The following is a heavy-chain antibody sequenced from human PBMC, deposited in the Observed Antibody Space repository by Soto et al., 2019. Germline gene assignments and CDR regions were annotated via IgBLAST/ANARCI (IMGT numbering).Heavy chain of an antibody. CDR3: ARLAMAARRGYYGMDV. CDR1: GYSFTSYW. CDR2: IDPSDSYT. V-gene: IGHV5-10-1*01. Sequence: GESLKISCKGSGYSFTSYWISWVRQMPGKGLEWMGRIDPSDSYTNYSPSFQGHVTISADKSISTAYLQWSSLKASGTAMYYCARLAMAARRGYYGMDVWAQGTTVTVSS. D-gene: IGHD5-12*01. J-gene: IGHJ6*02.